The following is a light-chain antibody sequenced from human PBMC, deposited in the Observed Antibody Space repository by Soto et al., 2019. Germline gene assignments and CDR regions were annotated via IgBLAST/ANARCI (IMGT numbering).Light chain of an antibody. V-gene: IGKV3-15*01. J-gene: IGKJ4*01. CDR3: QQYNNSPPLT. CDR1: PFIGSN. CDR2: DAS. Sequence: MTQSPATLSVSPGERATLSCRASPFIGSNLAWYQQKHGEAPRLLLYDASSRPTGIPARCSGSGSGTEFTLTISSLQSEDFAIYYWQQYNNSPPLTFGGGTKVEIK.